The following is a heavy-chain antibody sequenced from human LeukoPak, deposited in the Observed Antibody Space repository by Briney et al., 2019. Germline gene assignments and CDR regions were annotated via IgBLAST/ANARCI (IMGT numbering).Heavy chain of an antibody. D-gene: IGHD6-13*01. CDR3: ARVASSSWYDY. J-gene: IGHJ4*02. CDR2: IYYSGSA. CDR1: GGSISSGNYY. Sequence: SETLSLTCTVSGGSISSGNYYWSWIRQHPGKGLEWIGYIYYSGSAYYTPSLKSRVTISVDTSQNQFSLKLISVTAADTAVYYCARVASSSWYDYWGQGTLVTVSS. V-gene: IGHV4-31*03.